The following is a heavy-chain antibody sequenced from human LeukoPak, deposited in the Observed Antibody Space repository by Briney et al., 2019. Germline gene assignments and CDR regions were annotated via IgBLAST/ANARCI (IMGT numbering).Heavy chain of an antibody. J-gene: IGHJ5*02. D-gene: IGHD3-10*01. CDR1: GFTFSNFW. CDR3: ARGRGPYGWFDP. Sequence: GGSLRLSCAASGFTFSNFWMHWVRQAPGKGLVWVALIYGDGSFTRYADSVKGRSTISRDNAKNTVYLQMNSLRAEDTAVYYCARGRGPYGWFDPWGQGTLVTVSS. CDR2: IYGDGSFT. V-gene: IGHV3-74*01.